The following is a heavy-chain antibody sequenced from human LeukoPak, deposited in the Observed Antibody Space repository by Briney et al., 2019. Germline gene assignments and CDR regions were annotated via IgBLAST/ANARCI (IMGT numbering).Heavy chain of an antibody. V-gene: IGHV3-21*01. CDR3: ATEFLGAVAGTGDY. D-gene: IGHD6-19*01. CDR1: GFPFSSYA. Sequence: PGGSLRLSCAASGFPFSSYAMNWVRQAPGKGLEWVSSISRTSGNIYYADSVKGRFTISRDNAKNSLYLQMNRLRAEDTAVYYCATEFLGAVAGTGDYWGQGTLVTVSS. CDR2: ISRTSGNI. J-gene: IGHJ4*02.